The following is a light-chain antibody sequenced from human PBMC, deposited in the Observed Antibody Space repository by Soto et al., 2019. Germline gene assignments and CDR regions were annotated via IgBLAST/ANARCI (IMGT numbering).Light chain of an antibody. V-gene: IGKV3-20*01. J-gene: IGKJ5*01. CDR1: QSVSSSY. CDR3: QQYGSSRTIT. CDR2: GAS. Sequence: NVFTPSPSTPSLFPREKAPPSPPARQSVSSSYLAWYQQKPGQAPRLLIYGASSRATGIPDRFSGSGSGTDFTLTISRLEPEDFAVYYCQQYGSSRTITFGQGTRLEIK.